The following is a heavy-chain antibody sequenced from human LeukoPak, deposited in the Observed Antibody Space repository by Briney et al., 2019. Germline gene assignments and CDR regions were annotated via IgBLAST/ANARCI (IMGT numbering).Heavy chain of an antibody. V-gene: IGHV5-51*01. CDR3: ARRRDLYSGSYYPFDY. CDR1: GYSFNTYW. D-gene: IGHD1-26*01. CDR2: IYPGDSET. J-gene: IGHJ4*02. Sequence: GESLKIPCKGSGYSFNTYWIGWVRQMPGKGLEWMGIIYPGDSETRYSPSFQGQVTISADKSISTAYLQWSSLKASDTAMYYCARRRDLYSGSYYPFDYWGQGTLVTVSS.